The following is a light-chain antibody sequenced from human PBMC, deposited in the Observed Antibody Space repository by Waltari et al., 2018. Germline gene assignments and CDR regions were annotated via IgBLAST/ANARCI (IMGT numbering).Light chain of an antibody. CDR2: WAS. CDR1: QSVLHTNNRNY. J-gene: IGKJ4*01. Sequence: DIVMTQSPDSLAVSLGDRATINCTSSQSVLHTNNRNYLAWYQQRPGQSTKLLFSWASDRESGVPDRFSGSTSGTDFPLTITSLQAEDVATYYCQQYYATPLTFGGGTKVVIK. CDR3: QQYYATPLT. V-gene: IGKV4-1*01.